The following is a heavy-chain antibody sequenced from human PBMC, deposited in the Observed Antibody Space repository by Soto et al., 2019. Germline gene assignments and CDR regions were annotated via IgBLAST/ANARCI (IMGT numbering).Heavy chain of an antibody. CDR3: AIDQTVAGQTTFDY. Sequence: EVQLVESGGGLVQPGGSLRLSCAASGVTFSSYWMHWVRQTPGKGLVWVSRIDIAGSTTTYADSVKGRFTISRDNAKNTLYLQMNSLRAEDTAVYYCAIDQTVAGQTTFDYCGQGTLVTVSS. J-gene: IGHJ4*02. CDR1: GVTFSSYW. CDR2: IDIAGSTT. V-gene: IGHV3-74*01. D-gene: IGHD6-19*01.